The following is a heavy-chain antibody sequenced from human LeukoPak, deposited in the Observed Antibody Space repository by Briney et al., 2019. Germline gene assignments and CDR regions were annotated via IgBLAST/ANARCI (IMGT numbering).Heavy chain of an antibody. CDR1: GYSISSGYY. Sequence: KPSETLSLTCAVSGYSISSGYYWGWIRQPPGKGLEWIGSIYHSGSTYYNPSLKSRVTISVDTSKNQFSLKLSSVTAADTAVYYCARHSGDLRLLEWLLDYWGQGTLVTVSS. J-gene: IGHJ4*02. CDR2: IYHSGST. D-gene: IGHD3-3*01. V-gene: IGHV4-38-2*01. CDR3: ARHSGDLRLLEWLLDY.